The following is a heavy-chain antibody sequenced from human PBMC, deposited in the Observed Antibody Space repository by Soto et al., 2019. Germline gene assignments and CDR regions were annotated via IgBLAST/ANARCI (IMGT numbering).Heavy chain of an antibody. CDR1: GFTFSSYE. CDR2: ISSSGSTI. J-gene: IGHJ6*01. Sequence: PGVSLRLSCAASGFTFSSYEMNWVRQAPGKGLEWVSYISSSGSTIYYADSVKGRFTISRDNAKNSLYLQMNSLRAEDTAVYYCARDRVGTGESRTMIVVPYYYVGIAGWGQGTRGTVA. CDR3: ARDRVGTGESRTMIVVPYYYVGIAG. V-gene: IGHV3-48*03. D-gene: IGHD3-22*01.